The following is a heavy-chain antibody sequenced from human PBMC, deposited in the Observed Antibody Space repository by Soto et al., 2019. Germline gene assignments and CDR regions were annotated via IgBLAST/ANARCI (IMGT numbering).Heavy chain of an antibody. CDR1: GGSISSYY. J-gene: IGHJ6*02. CDR2: IYYSGST. D-gene: IGHD2-8*01. V-gene: IGHV4-59*08. CDR3: AAVGSMLYRGYYYGMDV. Sequence: PSETLSLTCPVSGGSISSYYWSWIRQPPGKGLEWIGYIYYSGSTNYNPSLKSRVTISVDTTKNLFSLKLSSVTAADTAVYYCAAVGSMLYRGYYYGMDVWGQGTTVTVSS.